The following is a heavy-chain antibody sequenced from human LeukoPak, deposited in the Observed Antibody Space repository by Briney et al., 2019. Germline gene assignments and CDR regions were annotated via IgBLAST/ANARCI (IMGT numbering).Heavy chain of an antibody. V-gene: IGHV3-15*01. CDR2: IKSKTDGGTT. D-gene: IGHD3-10*01. Sequence: PGGSLRLSCAASGFTFSNAWMSWVRQAPGKGLEWVGRIKSKTDGGTTDYAAPVKGRFTISRDDSKNTLYLQMNSLKTEDTAVYYCITDYGYGSGSYPEYYFDYWGQGTLVTVSS. CDR3: ITDYGYGSGSYPEYYFDY. CDR1: GFTFSNAW. J-gene: IGHJ4*02.